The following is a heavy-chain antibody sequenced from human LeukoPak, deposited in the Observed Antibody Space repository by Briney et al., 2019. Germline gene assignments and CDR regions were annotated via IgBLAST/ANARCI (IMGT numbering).Heavy chain of an antibody. CDR3: STDFWRLGFDY. V-gene: IGHV3-49*04. CDR2: IRGKALGWTT. J-gene: IGHJ4*02. Sequence: GGSLRLSCAASGFTFSSYAMSWVRQAPGKGLEWVGFIRGKALGWTTEYAASVKGRFSMSRDDSKNIAYLQMDNLKTEDTAVYYCSTDFWRLGFDYWGQGTLVTVSS. D-gene: IGHD3-3*01. CDR1: GFTFSSYA.